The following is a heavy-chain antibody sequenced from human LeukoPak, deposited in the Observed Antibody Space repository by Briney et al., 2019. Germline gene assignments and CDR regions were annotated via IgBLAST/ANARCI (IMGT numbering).Heavy chain of an antibody. CDR1: GYTFTGYY. CDR3: ARSSYCSGGSCYGRLSDY. Sequence: GASVKVSCKASGYTFTGYYMHWVRQAPGQGLEWMGWINPNSGGTNYEQKFQGRVTMTRDTSISTAYMELSRLRSDDTAVYYCARSSYCSGGSCYGRLSDYWGQGTLVTVSS. V-gene: IGHV1-2*02. D-gene: IGHD2-15*01. J-gene: IGHJ4*02. CDR2: INPNSGGT.